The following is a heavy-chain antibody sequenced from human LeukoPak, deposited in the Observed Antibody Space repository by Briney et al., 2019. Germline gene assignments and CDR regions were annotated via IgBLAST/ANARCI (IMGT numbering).Heavy chain of an antibody. CDR2: IFYTGST. V-gene: IGHV4-34*10. J-gene: IGHJ4*02. D-gene: IGHD6-6*01. CDR1: GGSFSGYY. CDR3: TRTYCSSSIDY. Sequence: PSETLSLTCAVYGGSFSGYYWSWIRQPPGKGLEWLGYIFYTGSTNYNPSLKSRVTMSIDTSKNQFSLKLSSVTAADTAVYYCTRTYCSSSIDYWGQGALVTVSS.